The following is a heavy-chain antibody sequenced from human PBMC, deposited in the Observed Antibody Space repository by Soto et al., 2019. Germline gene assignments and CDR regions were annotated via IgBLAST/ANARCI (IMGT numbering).Heavy chain of an antibody. Sequence: PGGSLRLSCAASGFTFSDSAMHWVGQASGKGLEWVGRIRIKASSYATAYGASVKGRFTISRDDSKNTAYLQMNSLKTEDTAVYYCATSPDADCGTSDCRNWFEPWGQGPRVTVSS. CDR1: GFTFSDSA. CDR3: ATSPDADCGTSDCRNWFEP. V-gene: IGHV3-73*01. D-gene: IGHD2-21*01. J-gene: IGHJ5*02. CDR2: IRIKASSYAT.